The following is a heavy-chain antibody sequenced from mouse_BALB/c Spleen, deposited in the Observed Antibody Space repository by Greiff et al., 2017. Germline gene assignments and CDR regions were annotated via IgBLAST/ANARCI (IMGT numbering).Heavy chain of an antibody. D-gene: IGHD2-4*01. CDR1: GYTFTSYT. Sequence: VQLQQSAAELARPGASVKMSCKASGYTFTSYTMHWVKQRPGQGLEWIGYINPSSGYTEYNQKFKDKTTLTADKSSSTAYMQLSSLTSEDSAVYYCARRRIYYDYDGAMDYWGQGTSVTVSS. CDR2: INPSSGYT. J-gene: IGHJ4*01. CDR3: ARRRIYYDYDGAMDY. V-gene: IGHV1-4*02.